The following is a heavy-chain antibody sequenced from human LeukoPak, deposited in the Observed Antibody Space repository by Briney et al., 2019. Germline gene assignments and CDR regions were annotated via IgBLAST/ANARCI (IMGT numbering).Heavy chain of an antibody. D-gene: IGHD1-26*01. V-gene: IGHV3-21*01. CDR1: GFTFSSYS. CDR3: XXXXDMAVGPSDY. Sequence: GGSLRLSCAASGFTFSSYSMNWVRQAPGKGLEWVSSISSSSSYIYYADSVKGRFTISRDNAKNSLYLQMNSLRAEDTAVYYCXXXXDMAVGPSDYWGQGTLVTVSS. J-gene: IGHJ4*02. CDR2: ISSSSSYI.